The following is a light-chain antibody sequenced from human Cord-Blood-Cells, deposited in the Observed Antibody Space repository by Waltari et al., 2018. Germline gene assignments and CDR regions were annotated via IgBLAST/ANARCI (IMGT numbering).Light chain of an antibody. CDR3: CSYAGSSTFHVV. CDR2: EGS. CDR1: SSDVGSYTL. Sequence: QSALTQPASVSGSPGQSITISCTGTSSDVGSYTLVSWYQQHPGKAPKLMIYEGSKRPSVVSNRFSGSKSGNTASLTISGLQAEDEADYYCCSYAGSSTFHVVFGGGTKLTVL. J-gene: IGLJ2*01. V-gene: IGLV2-23*03.